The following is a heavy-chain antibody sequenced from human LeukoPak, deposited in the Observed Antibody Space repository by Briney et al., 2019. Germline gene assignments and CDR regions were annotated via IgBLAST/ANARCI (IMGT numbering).Heavy chain of an antibody. CDR3: ARQSSGYSFDY. Sequence: ASVKVSCKASGYIFTSYSIHWVRQAPGQGLEWMGIINPSSGSTTYAQKFQGRVTMTTDTSTSTAYMELRSLRSDDTAVYYCARQSSGYSFDYWGQGALVTVSS. J-gene: IGHJ4*02. V-gene: IGHV1-46*01. CDR2: INPSSGST. CDR1: GYIFTSYS. D-gene: IGHD3-22*01.